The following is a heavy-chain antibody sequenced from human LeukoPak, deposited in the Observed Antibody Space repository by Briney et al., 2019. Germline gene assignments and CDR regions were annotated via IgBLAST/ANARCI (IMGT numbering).Heavy chain of an antibody. Sequence: QPGGSLRLSCAASGFTFSTHAMHWVRQAPGKGLEWVALISYDGSNKYYADSVKGRFTISRDNSKNTLYLQMNSLRAEDTAVYYCAKSPEDGVGPHYYMDVWGKGTTVTVSS. CDR1: GFTFSTHA. D-gene: IGHD3-3*01. CDR3: AKSPEDGVGPHYYMDV. V-gene: IGHV3-30*18. J-gene: IGHJ6*03. CDR2: ISYDGSNK.